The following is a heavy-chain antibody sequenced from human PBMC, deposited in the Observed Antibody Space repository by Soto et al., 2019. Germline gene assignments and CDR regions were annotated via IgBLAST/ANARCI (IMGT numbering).Heavy chain of an antibody. CDR1: GYSFTSYW. J-gene: IGHJ4*01. V-gene: IGHV5-51*01. D-gene: IGHD2-2*01. Sequence: PGESLKISCKGSGYSFTSYWIGWVRQMPGKGLEWMGIIYPGDSDTRYSPSFQGQVTISADKSSSTAYLQWSSLKASDTAMYYCATWVLVPAAKVFYFDYWGHGILVTVSS. CDR2: IYPGDSDT. CDR3: ATWVLVPAAKVFYFDY.